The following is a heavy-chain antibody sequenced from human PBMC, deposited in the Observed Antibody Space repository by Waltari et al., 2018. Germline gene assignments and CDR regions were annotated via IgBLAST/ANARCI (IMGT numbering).Heavy chain of an antibody. Sequence: AASGFTFDDYTMHWVRQAPGKGLEWVSLISWDVGSTYYADSVKGRFTISRDNSKNSLYLQMNSLRTEDTALYYCAKDMQSWGHYYGSGSLPDYWGQGTLVTVSS. CDR3: AKDMQSWGHYYGSGSLPDY. V-gene: IGHV3-43*01. J-gene: IGHJ4*02. CDR2: ISWDVGST. CDR1: GFTFDDYT. D-gene: IGHD3-10*01.